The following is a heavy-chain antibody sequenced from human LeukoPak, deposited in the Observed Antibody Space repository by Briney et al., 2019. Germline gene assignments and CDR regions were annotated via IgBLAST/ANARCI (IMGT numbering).Heavy chain of an antibody. V-gene: IGHV6-1*01. J-gene: IGHJ4*02. CDR3: ARDLGNSGWYTFDY. D-gene: IGHD6-19*01. Sequence: SQTLSVTCAISGDSVSSNNGAWNWIRQSPSRGLEWLGRTYYRSKWYNDYAESMKGRITINSDTSKNQFSLQLNPVTPEDTAVYYCARDLGNSGWYTFDYWGQGTLVTGSS. CDR1: GDSVSSNNGA. CDR2: TYYRSKWYN.